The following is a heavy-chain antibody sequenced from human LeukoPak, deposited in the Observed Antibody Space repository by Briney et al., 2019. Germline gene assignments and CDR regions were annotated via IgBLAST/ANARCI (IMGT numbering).Heavy chain of an antibody. CDR1: DGSISSGGYS. CDR2: IYHSGST. V-gene: IGHV4-30-2*01. Sequence: SETLSLTCAVSDGSISSGGYSWSWIRQPPGKGLEWIGYIYHSGSTYYNPSLKSRVTISVDRSKNQFSLKLSSVTAADTAVYYCARGMNDFWSGYRFDPWGQGTLVTVSS. D-gene: IGHD3-3*01. CDR3: ARGMNDFWSGYRFDP. J-gene: IGHJ5*02.